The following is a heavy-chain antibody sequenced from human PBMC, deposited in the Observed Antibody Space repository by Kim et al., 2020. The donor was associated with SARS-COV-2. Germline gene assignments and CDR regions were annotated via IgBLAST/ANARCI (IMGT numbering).Heavy chain of an antibody. CDR2: IYVAGKT. Sequence: GGSLRLSCAATGFTVSNNYMSWVRQTPGKGLEWVSSIYVAGKTYYTDSVKGRFTISRDSSHNTLYLQMSALRVEDTAVYFCAAREGTCDSLHFAFNLWGQGTMVTVSS. CDR1: GFTVSNNY. V-gene: IGHV3-53*01. J-gene: IGHJ3*01. D-gene: IGHD2-21*02. CDR3: AAREGTCDSLHFAFNL.